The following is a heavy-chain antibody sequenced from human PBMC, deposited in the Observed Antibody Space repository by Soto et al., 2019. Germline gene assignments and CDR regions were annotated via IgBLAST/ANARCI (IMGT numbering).Heavy chain of an antibody. CDR1: GYTFTSYY. V-gene: IGHV1-46*01. CDR3: AKDLWTSGDIVATTPSPQFDY. CDR2: INPSGGST. Sequence: GASVKVSCKASGYTFTSYYMHWVRQAPGQGLEWMGIINPSGGSTSYAQKFQGRVTMTRDTSTSTVYMELSSLRSEDTAVYYCAKDLWTSGDIVATTPSPQFDYWGQGTLVTVSS. J-gene: IGHJ4*02. D-gene: IGHD5-12*01.